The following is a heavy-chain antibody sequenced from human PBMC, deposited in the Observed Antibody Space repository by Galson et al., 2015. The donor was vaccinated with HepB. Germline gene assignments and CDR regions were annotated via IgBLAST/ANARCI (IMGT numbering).Heavy chain of an antibody. CDR1: GFTFSTYG. Sequence: SLRLSCAASGFTFSTYGMHWVRQAPGKGLEWVALISYHGSNKYYADSVKGRFTISGDNPKNTLHLQMNSLRAEDTAVYYCAIGGRWQLTDPHFDYWGQGTLVTVSS. CDR3: AIGGRWQLTDPHFDY. V-gene: IGHV3-30*03. D-gene: IGHD2-15*01. J-gene: IGHJ4*02. CDR2: ISYHGSNK.